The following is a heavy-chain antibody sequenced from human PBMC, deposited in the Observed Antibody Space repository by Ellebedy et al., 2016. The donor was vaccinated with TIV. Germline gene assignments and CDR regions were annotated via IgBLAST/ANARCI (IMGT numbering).Heavy chain of an antibody. J-gene: IGHJ4*02. CDR1: GYSFTTYW. V-gene: IGHV5-51*01. CDR2: IYPGDSET. D-gene: IGHD1-1*01. Sequence: KVSCKGFGYSFTTYWIGWVRQMLGKGLEWMGIIYPGDSETITRYSPSFQGQVTISVDNSINTAYLQWSSLKASDTAMYYCARQGERPFDFWGQGTLVTVSS. CDR3: ARQGERPFDF.